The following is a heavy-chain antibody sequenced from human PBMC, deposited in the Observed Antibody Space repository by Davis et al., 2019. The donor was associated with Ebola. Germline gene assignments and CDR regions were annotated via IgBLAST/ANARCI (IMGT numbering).Heavy chain of an antibody. CDR3: TRGGYYNSGSYVTPPFDY. Sequence: GESLKISCAGSGFTFNFYVMSWVRQAPGKGLEWVSAIDGGDGSTYYADSVKGRFTISRDNSKNTLYLQMNSLRAEDTAMYYCTRGGYYNSGSYVTPPFDYWGQGTLVTVSS. D-gene: IGHD3-10*01. CDR2: IDGGDGST. J-gene: IGHJ4*02. CDR1: GFTFNFYV. V-gene: IGHV3-23*01.